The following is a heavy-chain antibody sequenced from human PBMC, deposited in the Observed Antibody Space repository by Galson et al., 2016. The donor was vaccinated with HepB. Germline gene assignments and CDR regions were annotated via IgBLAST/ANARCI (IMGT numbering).Heavy chain of an antibody. CDR2: ISHDGTET. CDR3: ASPPLYYDFWSGYPWTFFDH. V-gene: IGHV3-30-3*01. CDR1: GFTFSHYA. D-gene: IGHD3-3*01. J-gene: IGHJ4*02. Sequence: SLRLSCAVSGFTFSHYAMHWVRQAAGQRLEWVAVISHDGTETYYVDSVKGRFTISRDNSRNTVYLQMNSLTVEDTALYFCASPPLYYDFWSGYPWTFFDHWAQGTLVTVSS.